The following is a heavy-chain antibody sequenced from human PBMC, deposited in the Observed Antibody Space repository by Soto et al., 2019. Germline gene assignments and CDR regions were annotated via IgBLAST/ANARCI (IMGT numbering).Heavy chain of an antibody. V-gene: IGHV1-18*01. D-gene: IGHD1-1*01. J-gene: IGHJ4*02. Sequence: ASVKVSCKAPGYTFRSYGFTWVRQAPGQGLEWMGWISANNGNRNYAQKFQGRVTLTTDTSTSTVYMELRSLRSDDTAIYYCARGGQRDFDYWGQGTQVTVSS. CDR2: ISANNGNR. CDR3: ARGGQRDFDY. CDR1: GYTFRSYG.